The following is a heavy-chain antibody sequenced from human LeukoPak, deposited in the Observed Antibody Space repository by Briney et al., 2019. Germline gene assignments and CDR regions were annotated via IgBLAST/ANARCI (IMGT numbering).Heavy chain of an antibody. V-gene: IGHV3-30*02. CDR3: AKDLLGYCSSTGCYGFDY. D-gene: IGHD2-2*01. CDR1: GFTFSSYG. Sequence: GGSLRLSCAASGFTFSSYGMHWVRQAPGKGLEWVAFIRYDGSNKYYADSVKGRFTISRDNSKNTLYLQMNSLRAEDTAVYYCAKDLLGYCSSTGCYGFDYWGQGTLVTVSS. J-gene: IGHJ4*02. CDR2: IRYDGSNK.